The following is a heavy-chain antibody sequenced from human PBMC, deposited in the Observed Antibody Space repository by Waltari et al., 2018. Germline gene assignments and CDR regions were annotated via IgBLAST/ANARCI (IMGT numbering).Heavy chain of an antibody. CDR2: INAGNGNT. D-gene: IGHD4-4*01. V-gene: IGHV1-3*01. CDR1: GYTFTSYA. CDR3: ARGDYSNYERDY. J-gene: IGHJ4*02. Sequence: QVQLVQSGAEVKKPGASVKVSCKASGYTFTSYAMHWVRQAPGQRLEWTGWINAGNGNTKYSQKVQGRVTITRDTSASTAYMELSSLGSKDTAVHYCARGDYSNYERDYWGQGTLVTVSS.